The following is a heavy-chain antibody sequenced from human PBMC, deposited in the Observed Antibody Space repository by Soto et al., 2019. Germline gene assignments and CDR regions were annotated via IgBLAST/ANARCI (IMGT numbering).Heavy chain of an antibody. J-gene: IGHJ6*02. Sequence: QVQLVQSGAEVKKPGSSVKVSCKASGGTFSSYAISWVRQAPGQGLEWMGGIIPIFGTANYAQKFQGRVRITADESTITASMELSSLRSEDTAVYYCARDLKFLEWLLPSAYYYYYGMDVWGQGTTVTVSS. D-gene: IGHD3-3*01. CDR1: GGTFSSYA. V-gene: IGHV1-69*01. CDR2: IIPIFGTA. CDR3: ARDLKFLEWLLPSAYYYYYGMDV.